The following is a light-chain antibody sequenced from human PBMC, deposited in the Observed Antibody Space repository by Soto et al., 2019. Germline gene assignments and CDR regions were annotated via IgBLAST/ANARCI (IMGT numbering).Light chain of an antibody. V-gene: IGKV3-11*01. CDR3: QQRSNWPPIT. J-gene: IGKJ5*01. CDR1: QSVSSN. CDR2: DAS. Sequence: EIVLIQSPATLSSSPGERATLSCRASQSVSSNLAWYQQKPGQAPRLLIYDASNRATGIPARFSGSGSGTDFTLTISSLEPEDFAVYYCQQRSNWPPITFGQGKRLEIK.